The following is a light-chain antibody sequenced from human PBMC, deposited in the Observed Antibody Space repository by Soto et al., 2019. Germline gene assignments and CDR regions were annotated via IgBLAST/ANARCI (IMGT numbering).Light chain of an antibody. J-gene: IGLJ1*01. CDR1: TSDVGHYNY. Sequence: QSALTQPASVSWSPGQSITISCTGTTSDVGHYNYVSWYQQHPGKAPQLVIYDVSNRPSGISNRFSGSKSGNTASLTISGLQAEDEADYYCSSYTSSSTPNVLGTGTKLTVL. CDR3: SSYTSSSTPNV. V-gene: IGLV2-14*01. CDR2: DVS.